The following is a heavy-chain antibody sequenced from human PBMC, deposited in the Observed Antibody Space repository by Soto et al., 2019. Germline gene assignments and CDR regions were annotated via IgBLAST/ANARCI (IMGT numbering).Heavy chain of an antibody. CDR1: GGSISSGGYY. Sequence: QVQLQESGPGLVKPSQTLSLTCTVSGGSISSGGYYWSWIRQHPGKGLEWIGYIYYSGSTYYNPSTKIRLTISVDTSKNHFSLKLSSVTAADTAVYYCARVFGFGGMDVWGQGTTVIVSS. CDR2: IYYSGST. J-gene: IGHJ6*02. D-gene: IGHD3-10*01. CDR3: ARVFGFGGMDV. V-gene: IGHV4-31*03.